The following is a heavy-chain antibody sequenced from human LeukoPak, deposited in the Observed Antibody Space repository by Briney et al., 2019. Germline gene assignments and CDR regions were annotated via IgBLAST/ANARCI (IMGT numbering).Heavy chain of an antibody. CDR1: GGSFSGYY. J-gene: IGHJ3*02. CDR2: INHSGST. CDR3: ASLWPYQLSAFDI. V-gene: IGHV4-34*01. Sequence: SETLSLTCAVYGGSFSGYYWSWIRQPPGKGLEWIGEINHSGSTNYNPSLKSRDTISVDTSKNQFSLKLSSVTAADTAVYYCASLWPYQLSAFDIWGQGTMVTVSS. D-gene: IGHD2-2*01.